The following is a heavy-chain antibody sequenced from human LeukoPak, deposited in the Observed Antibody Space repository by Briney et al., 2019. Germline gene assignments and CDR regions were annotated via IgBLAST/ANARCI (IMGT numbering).Heavy chain of an antibody. D-gene: IGHD6-13*01. CDR2: IYYTEST. CDR1: GASISNKNYF. V-gene: IGHV4-39*07. CDR3: ARDGAAAGKPRLSYYYGMDV. Sequence: KPSETLSLTCSVSGASISNKNYFWGWIRQPLGKGLEWIGGIYYTESTYYNPSLKSRVTISLDTSRNQFSLNLSSATAADAAVYYCARDGAAAGKPRLSYYYGMDVWGQGTTVTVSS. J-gene: IGHJ6*02.